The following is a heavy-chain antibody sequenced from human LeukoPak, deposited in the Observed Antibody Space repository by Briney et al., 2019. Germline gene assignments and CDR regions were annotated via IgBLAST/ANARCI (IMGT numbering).Heavy chain of an antibody. CDR2: ISSSGSTI. Sequence: PGGTLRLSCSVSGFIFRDFSMSWVRQAPGKGLEWVSYISSSGSTIYYADSVKGRFTISRDNAKNSLYLQMNSLRAEDTAVYYYARGPSGYHNTGGQGTLVTVSS. V-gene: IGHV3-11*04. CDR1: GFIFRDFS. J-gene: IGHJ4*02. D-gene: IGHD5-12*01. CDR3: ARGPSGYHNT.